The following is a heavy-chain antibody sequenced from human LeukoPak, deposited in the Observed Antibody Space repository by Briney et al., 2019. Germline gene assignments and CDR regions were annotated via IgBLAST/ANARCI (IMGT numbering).Heavy chain of an antibody. CDR3: ARDMTTVTPFDY. CDR2: ISPNSGYI. D-gene: IGHD4-11*01. CDR1: GFTFSTYN. J-gene: IGHJ4*02. V-gene: IGHV3-21*01. Sequence: PGGSLRLSCAASGFTFSTYNMHWVRQAPGKGLEWVSSISPNSGYIYYADSVKGRFTISRDNAKNSLYLQMNSLRAEDTAVYYCARDMTTVTPFDYWGQGTLVTVSS.